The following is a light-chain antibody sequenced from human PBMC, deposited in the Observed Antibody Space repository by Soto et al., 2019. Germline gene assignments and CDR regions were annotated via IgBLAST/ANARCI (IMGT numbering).Light chain of an antibody. CDR1: QGISSY. V-gene: IGKV1-27*01. J-gene: IGKJ3*01. CDR3: QKCNSAPFT. Sequence: DIQMTQSSASLSASVGDRVTITCRASQGISSYLAWYQQKPGKVPKLLIYSASTLQSGVPSRFSGSGSGTDFTLTISSLQPGDVATYYCQKCNSAPFTFGPGTKVDIK. CDR2: SAS.